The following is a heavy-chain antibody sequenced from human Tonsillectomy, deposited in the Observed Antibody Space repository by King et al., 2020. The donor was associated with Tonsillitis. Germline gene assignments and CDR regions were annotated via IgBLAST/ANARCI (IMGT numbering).Heavy chain of an antibody. CDR3: AKDQYFNRVGPQNDAFDI. Sequence: HVQLVQSGPEVEKPGASVKVSCKASGYTFTGYYIHWVRQAPGQGLEWMGWINPNDGGTNYAPNLQGRVTLTRDTSITTVYMELSSLRSDDTAAYYCAKDQYFNRVGPQNDAFDIWGQGTMVTVSS. D-gene: IGHD1-14*01. CDR1: GYTFTGYY. CDR2: INPNDGGT. J-gene: IGHJ3*02. V-gene: IGHV1-2*02.